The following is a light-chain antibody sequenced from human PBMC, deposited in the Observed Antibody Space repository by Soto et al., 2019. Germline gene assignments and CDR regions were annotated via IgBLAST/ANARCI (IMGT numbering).Light chain of an antibody. V-gene: IGKV3-11*01. J-gene: IGKJ2*01. CDR3: QQRNNWPPTYT. CDR1: ESVSSY. CDR2: AAS. Sequence: EIVLTQSPATLSLSPGERATLSCRASESVSSYLAWYQLKPGQAPRLLIYAASHRATGVPVRFTGSGSETDFTLTISSLEPEDFAIYYCQQRNNWPPTYTFGQGTKLEIK.